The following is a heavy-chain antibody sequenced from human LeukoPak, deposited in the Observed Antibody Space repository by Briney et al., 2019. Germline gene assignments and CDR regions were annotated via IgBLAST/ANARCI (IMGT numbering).Heavy chain of an antibody. D-gene: IGHD4-17*01. CDR3: ARSIVATFSSRRDYGDYGAFGAGYYFDY. Sequence: PSETLSLTCTVSGGSISSYYWSWTRQPPGKGLEWIGHIYYSGSTNYNPSLKSRVTISVDTSKNQFSLKLSSVTAADTAVYYCARSIVATFSSRRDYGDYGAFGAGYYFDYWGQGTLVTVSS. CDR2: IYYSGST. V-gene: IGHV4-59*08. CDR1: GGSISSYY. J-gene: IGHJ4*02.